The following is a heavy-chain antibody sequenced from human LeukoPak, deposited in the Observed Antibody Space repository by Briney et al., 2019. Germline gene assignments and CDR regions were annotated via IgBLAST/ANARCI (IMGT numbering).Heavy chain of an antibody. CDR2: IYHSGST. Sequence: PSETLSLTCTVSGYSISNGYYWGWIRQPPGNGLEWIGSIYHSGSTYYNPSLKSRVTISVDTSKNQFSLKLSSVTAADTAVYYCARTPGIAVAGTFDFWGQGTLVTVSS. CDR1: GYSISNGYY. J-gene: IGHJ4*02. V-gene: IGHV4-38-2*02. D-gene: IGHD6-19*01. CDR3: ARTPGIAVAGTFDF.